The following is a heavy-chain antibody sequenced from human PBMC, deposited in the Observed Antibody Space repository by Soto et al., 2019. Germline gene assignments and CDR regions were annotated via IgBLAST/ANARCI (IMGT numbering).Heavy chain of an antibody. CDR3: ARQVFLYFDWPAPHDAFDI. Sequence: PGESLKISCKGSGYSFTSYWIGWVRQIPGKGLEWMGIIYPGDSDTRYSPSFQGQVTISADKSISTAYLQWSSLKASDTAMYYCARQVFLYFDWPAPHDAFDICGQGTMVTVSS. CDR2: IYPGDSDT. CDR1: GYSFTSYW. D-gene: IGHD3-9*01. V-gene: IGHV5-51*01. J-gene: IGHJ3*02.